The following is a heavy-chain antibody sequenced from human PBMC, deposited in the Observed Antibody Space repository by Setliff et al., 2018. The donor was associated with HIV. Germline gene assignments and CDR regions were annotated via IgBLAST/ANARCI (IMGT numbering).Heavy chain of an antibody. V-gene: IGHV4-38-2*01. CDR1: GYSVTSDYY. D-gene: IGHD3-10*02. CDR2: VYYSGST. CDR3: ARVDTMLLFFDL. Sequence: SETLSLTCVVSGYSVTSDYYWGWIRQSPGKGLEWIGSVYYSGSTYHNPSLKSRIIISIDTSKDHFSLHLTSVTAADTAIYYCARVDTMLLFFDLWGQGTLVTVSS. J-gene: IGHJ4*02.